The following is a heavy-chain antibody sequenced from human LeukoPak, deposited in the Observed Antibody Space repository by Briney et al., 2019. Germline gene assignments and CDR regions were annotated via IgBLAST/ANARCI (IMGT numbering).Heavy chain of an antibody. CDR2: IYPADSNT. J-gene: IGHJ5*02. Sequence: GESLQISCKGSGYNFVNNWIGWVRQMPGKGLEWMAIIYPADSNTKYSPSFQGQVTISADQSINTAFLQWSSLKASDTAMYYCVRSPACSSGTCYPNWFDPWGQETLVIVSS. CDR3: VRSPACSSGTCYPNWFDP. CDR1: GYNFVNNW. D-gene: IGHD2-15*01. V-gene: IGHV5-51*01.